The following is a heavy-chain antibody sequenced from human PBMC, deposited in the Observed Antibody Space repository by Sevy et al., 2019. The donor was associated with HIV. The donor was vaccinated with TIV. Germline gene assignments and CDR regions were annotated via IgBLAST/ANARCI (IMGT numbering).Heavy chain of an antibody. J-gene: IGHJ3*01. Sequence: GGSLRLSCAASGFTFTSYGIHWVRQAPGKVLECVAKISFDEKYKYYAESVKGRFTISRDISKNTVFLEMNSLRPDDTGVYYCAKVLGFGSGYDYAFDFWGQVTMVTVSS. CDR2: ISFDEKYK. CDR1: GFTFTSYG. V-gene: IGHV3-30*02. D-gene: IGHD5-12*01. CDR3: AKVLGFGSGYDYAFDF.